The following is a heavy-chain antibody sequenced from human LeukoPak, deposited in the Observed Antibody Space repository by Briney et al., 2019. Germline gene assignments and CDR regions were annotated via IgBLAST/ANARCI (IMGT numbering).Heavy chain of an antibody. Sequence: SETLSLTCTVSGGPISIGGYHWSWIRQPAGKGLEWIGRIYTSGRTNYNPSLKSRVTISVDTSKNLFSLKLSSVTPADTAVYYCARERTGDLVDYWGQGTLVTASS. CDR1: GGPISIGGYH. J-gene: IGHJ4*02. CDR2: IYTSGRT. V-gene: IGHV4-61*02. D-gene: IGHD7-27*01. CDR3: ARERTGDLVDY.